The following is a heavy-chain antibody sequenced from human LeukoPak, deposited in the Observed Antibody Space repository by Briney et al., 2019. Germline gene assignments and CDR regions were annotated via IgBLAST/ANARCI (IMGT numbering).Heavy chain of an antibody. CDR2: MNPNSGNT. D-gene: IGHD2-2*01. CDR1: GGTFSSYA. CDR3: ARAPGREYQLLFPNWFDP. Sequence: ASVKVSCKASGGTFSSYAISWVRQAPGQGLEWMGWMNPNSGNTGYAQKFQGRVTITRNTSISTAYMELSSLRSEDTAVYYCARAPGREYQLLFPNWFDPWGQGTLVTVSS. J-gene: IGHJ5*02. V-gene: IGHV1-8*03.